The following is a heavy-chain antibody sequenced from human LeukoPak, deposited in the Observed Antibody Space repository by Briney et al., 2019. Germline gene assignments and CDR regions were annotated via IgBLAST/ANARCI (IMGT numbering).Heavy chain of an antibody. CDR2: ISYDGRNK. CDR3: AKGPLRGTAAAIGY. CDR1: GFTFNNYG. V-gene: IGHV3-30*18. D-gene: IGHD2-2*01. Sequence: GGSLRLSCAASGFTFNNYGMHWVRQAPGKGLEWVAVISYDGRNKHYPDSVKGRFTISRDISTDTLWLQMDSLRTEDTAVYYRAKGPLRGTAAAIGYWGQGTLVTVSS. J-gene: IGHJ4*02.